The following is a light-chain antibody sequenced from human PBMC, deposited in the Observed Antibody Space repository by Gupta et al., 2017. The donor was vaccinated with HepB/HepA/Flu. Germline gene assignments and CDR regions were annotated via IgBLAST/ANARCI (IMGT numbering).Light chain of an antibody. CDR1: RSNIGRNT. Sequence: SVLTQPPSASGTPGQRVTISCSGSRSNIGRNTVNWYQQVPGTAPRLLIYGNNQRPSGVPDRISGSKSGTSASLAISGLQAEDEAGYYCAAWDDSLNGQVFGGGTKLTVL. CDR2: GNN. V-gene: IGLV1-44*01. CDR3: AAWDDSLNGQV. J-gene: IGLJ2*01.